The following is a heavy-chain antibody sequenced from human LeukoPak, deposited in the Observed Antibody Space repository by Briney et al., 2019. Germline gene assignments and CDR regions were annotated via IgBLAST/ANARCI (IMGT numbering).Heavy chain of an antibody. V-gene: IGHV3-53*01. CDR1: GFTFSSYA. J-gene: IGHJ5*02. CDR3: ARWNYP. Sequence: TGGSLRLSCAASGFTFSSYAMSWVRQAPGKDLEWVSVIYSGGSTFYADSVKGRFSIFRDNSQNTVYLQMNNLEVGDTAVYYCARWNYPWGQGTLVTVSS. CDR2: IYSGGST. D-gene: IGHD1-1*01.